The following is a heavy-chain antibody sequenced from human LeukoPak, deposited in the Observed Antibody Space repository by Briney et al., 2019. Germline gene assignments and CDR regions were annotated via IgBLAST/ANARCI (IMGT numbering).Heavy chain of an antibody. CDR3: ARWASISREPGGFFDH. CDR1: GGSITSGAYY. CDR2: INYSGST. J-gene: IGHJ4*02. Sequence: SETLSLTCTVSGGSITSGAYYWGWIRQPPGKGLEWIGSINYSGSTYSNPSLKSRVTISVDTSKNQFSLKLISVTAADTAVYYCARWASISREPGGFFDHWGQGTLVTVSS. V-gene: IGHV4-39*01. D-gene: IGHD1-14*01.